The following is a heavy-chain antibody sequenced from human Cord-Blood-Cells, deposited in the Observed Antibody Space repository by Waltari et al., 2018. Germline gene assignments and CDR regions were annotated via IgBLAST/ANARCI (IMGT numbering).Heavy chain of an antibody. Sequence: QVQLQESGPGLVKPSQTLSLTCTVSGGSISSGGYYWSWIRQHPGKGLAWIGYIYYSGSTYYNPSLKSRVTISVDTSKNQFSLKLSSVTAADTAVYYCARGQRYPNWFDPWGQGTLVTVSS. D-gene: IGHD1-1*01. J-gene: IGHJ5*02. CDR1: GGSISSGGYY. CDR2: IYYSGST. CDR3: ARGQRYPNWFDP. V-gene: IGHV4-31*03.